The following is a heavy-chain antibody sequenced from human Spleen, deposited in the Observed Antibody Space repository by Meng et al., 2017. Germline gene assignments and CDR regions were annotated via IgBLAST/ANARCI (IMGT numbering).Heavy chain of an antibody. CDR3: TTESYYQFHH. V-gene: IGHV3-15*05. J-gene: IGHJ1*01. Sequence: EGQLGEGGGGLVKPGGSLRLSCAASEFTFTNAWLNWVRQAAGKGLEWVGRIKRKTEGGKTDYAAPVKGRFTISRDDSKNTLFLQMNSLQTEDTAVYYCTTESYYQFHHWGQGTLVTVSS. D-gene: IGHD3-22*01. CDR1: EFTFTNAW. CDR2: IKRKTEGGKT.